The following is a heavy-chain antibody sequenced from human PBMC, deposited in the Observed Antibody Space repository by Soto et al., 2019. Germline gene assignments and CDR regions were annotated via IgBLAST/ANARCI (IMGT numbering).Heavy chain of an antibody. J-gene: IGHJ6*02. CDR1: GGTFSSYA. V-gene: IGHV1-69*06. D-gene: IGHD2-8*01. CDR3: ATHGTGCNNGVFYAGGGYYYYGMDV. Sequence: QVQLVQSGAEVKKPGSSVKVSCKASGGTFSSYAISWVRQAPGQGLEWMGGIIPIFGTANYAQKFQGRVKITTDKYTSTAYMELSSLRSEDKAVYYFATHGTGCNNGVFYAGGGYYYYGMDVWGQGTTVTVSS. CDR2: IIPIFGTA.